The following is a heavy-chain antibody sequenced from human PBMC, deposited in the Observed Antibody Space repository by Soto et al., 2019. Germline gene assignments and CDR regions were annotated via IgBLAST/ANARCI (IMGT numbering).Heavy chain of an antibody. CDR1: GFTFSSYG. J-gene: IGHJ4*02. CDR2: TWYDGSNK. V-gene: IGHV3-33*01. Sequence: QVQLVESGGGVVQPGRSLRLSCAASGFTFSSYGMHWVRQAPGKGLEWVAVTWYDGSNKYYADSVKGRFTISRDNSKNTLYLQTNSLRAEDTAVYYCARDRSIAVAGGQLNYWGQGTLVTVSS. CDR3: ARDRSIAVAGGQLNY. D-gene: IGHD6-19*01.